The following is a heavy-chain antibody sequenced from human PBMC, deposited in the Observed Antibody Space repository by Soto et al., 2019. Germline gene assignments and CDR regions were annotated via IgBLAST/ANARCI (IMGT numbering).Heavy chain of an antibody. V-gene: IGHV1-3*01. CDR2: IDAGDGKT. D-gene: IGHD3-3*01. CDR3: AITIFGIP. J-gene: IGHJ5*02. Sequence: ASVKVSCKASGYTFTRYAMRWVRQAPGQGLEWMGWIDAGDGKTNYAQKFQGRVTITGDTSTDTAYMELSSLRSEDTAVYYCAITIFGIPWGQGTLVTVSS. CDR1: GYTFTRYA.